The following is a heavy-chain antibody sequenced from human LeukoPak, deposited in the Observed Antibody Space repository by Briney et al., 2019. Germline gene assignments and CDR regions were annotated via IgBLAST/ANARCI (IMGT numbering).Heavy chain of an antibody. J-gene: IGHJ4*02. CDR2: IYYSGST. CDR1: GGSISSSSYY. Sequence: PSETLSLTCTVSGGSISSSSYYWGWIRQPPGKGLEWIGSIYYSGSTYYNPSLKSRVTISVDTSKNQFSLKLNSVTAADTAVHYCARGDSSGYPDYWGQGTLVTVSS. V-gene: IGHV4-39*07. D-gene: IGHD3-22*01. CDR3: ARGDSSGYPDY.